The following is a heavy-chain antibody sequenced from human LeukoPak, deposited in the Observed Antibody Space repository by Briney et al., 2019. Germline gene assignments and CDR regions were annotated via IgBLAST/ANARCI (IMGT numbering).Heavy chain of an antibody. V-gene: IGHV4-59*08. J-gene: IGHJ4*02. CDR3: ARHRQANSFDY. CDR2: IYYSGST. Sequence: SQTLSLTCTVSGGSISSYYWSWIRQPPGKGLEWIGYIYYSGSTNYNPSLKSRVTISVDTSKNQFSLKLSSVTAADTAVYYCARHRQANSFDYWGQGTLVTVSS. D-gene: IGHD5-12*01. CDR1: GGSISSYY.